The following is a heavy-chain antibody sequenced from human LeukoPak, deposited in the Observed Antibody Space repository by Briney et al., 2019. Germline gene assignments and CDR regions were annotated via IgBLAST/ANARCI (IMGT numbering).Heavy chain of an antibody. CDR3: AKDRGTSGATGWMFDY. Sequence: GGSLRLSCAASGFTFSSFGMHWVRQAPGKGLEWVAIIWFDGSNKYYADSVTGRFTVSRDNSKNTLSLQMNSLRAEDTAVYYCAKDRGTSGATGWMFDYWGQGTLVTVSS. CDR1: GFTFSSFG. J-gene: IGHJ4*02. D-gene: IGHD1-1*01. CDR2: IWFDGSNK. V-gene: IGHV3-33*06.